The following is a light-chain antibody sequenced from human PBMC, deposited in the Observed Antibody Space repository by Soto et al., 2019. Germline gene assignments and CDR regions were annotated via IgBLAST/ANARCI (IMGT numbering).Light chain of an antibody. CDR2: GAS. Sequence: EVVMTQSPATLYVSPGERVTLSCRASQAVGYNLAWYQHKPGQAPRLLIYGASPRVTGIPTRFSGSGSGTEFTLTISSLQSEDFAIYYCQQSYTFGQGTKLEIK. CDR3: QQSYT. J-gene: IGKJ2*01. CDR1: QAVGYN. V-gene: IGKV3-15*01.